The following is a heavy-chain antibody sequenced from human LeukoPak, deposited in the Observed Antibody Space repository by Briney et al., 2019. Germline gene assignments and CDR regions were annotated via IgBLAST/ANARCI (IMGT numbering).Heavy chain of an antibody. Sequence: PGGSLRLSCAAPGFTVSSNYMSWVRQAPGKGLEWVSAIYSGGSTYYADSVKGRFTISRDNSKNTLYLQMNSLRAEDTAVYYCARTPAELNVVVTAIPPNYFDSWGQGTLVTVSS. J-gene: IGHJ4*02. CDR3: ARTPAELNVVVTAIPPNYFDS. CDR1: GFTVSSNY. CDR2: IYSGGST. D-gene: IGHD2-21*02. V-gene: IGHV3-66*01.